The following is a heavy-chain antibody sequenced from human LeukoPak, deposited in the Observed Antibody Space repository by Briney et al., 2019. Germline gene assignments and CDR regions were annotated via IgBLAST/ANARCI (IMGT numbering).Heavy chain of an antibody. CDR3: ARGLGSSPRL. Sequence: GGSLRLSCAASGFTFSNYGLHWVRQAPGEGLEWVSLISKDGRDIQYAHSVKGRFTISRDNAKNSLYLQMNSLRAEDTAVYYCARGLGSSPRLWGQGTLVTVSS. CDR2: ISKDGRDI. J-gene: IGHJ4*02. V-gene: IGHV3-30*04. D-gene: IGHD6-6*01. CDR1: GFTFSNYG.